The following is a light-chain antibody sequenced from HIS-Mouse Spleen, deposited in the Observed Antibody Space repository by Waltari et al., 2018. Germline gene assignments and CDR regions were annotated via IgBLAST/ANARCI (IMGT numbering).Light chain of an antibody. CDR2: AAS. V-gene: IGKV1-9*01. CDR1: QGISSY. Sequence: DIQLTQSSSFLPASVGDRVTSTCRASQGISSYLAWYQQKPGKAPKLLIYAASTLQSGVPSRFSGSGSGTEFTLTISSLQHEDFATYYCQQLNSYPPTFGQGTKVEIK. J-gene: IGKJ1*01. CDR3: QQLNSYPPT.